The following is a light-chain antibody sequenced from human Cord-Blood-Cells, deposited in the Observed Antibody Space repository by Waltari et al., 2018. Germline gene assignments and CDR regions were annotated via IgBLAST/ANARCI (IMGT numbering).Light chain of an antibody. J-gene: IGKJ3*01. CDR1: ESVSSSY. CDR3: QQYGSSIFT. V-gene: IGKV3-20*01. Sequence: DIELTQSPGTLSLSPGERATLSCRASESVSSSYLAWYQQKPGQAPRLLIYGASSRATGIPDRFSGSGSGTDFTLTISRLEPEDFAVYYCQQYGSSIFTFGPGTKVDIK. CDR2: GAS.